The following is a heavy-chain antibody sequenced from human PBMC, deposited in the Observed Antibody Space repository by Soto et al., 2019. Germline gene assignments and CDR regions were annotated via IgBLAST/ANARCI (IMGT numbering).Heavy chain of an antibody. V-gene: IGHV3-23*01. D-gene: IGHD6-13*01. CDR3: AYSSTSFDY. CDR2: ISGSGGST. CDR1: GFTFSSYA. Sequence: GGSLRLSCAASGFTFSSYAMSWVSQAPGKGLEWVSAISGSGGSTYYADSVKGRFTISRDDSKNTLYLQMNSLRAEDTAVYYCAYSSTSFDYWGQGTLVTVSS. J-gene: IGHJ4*02.